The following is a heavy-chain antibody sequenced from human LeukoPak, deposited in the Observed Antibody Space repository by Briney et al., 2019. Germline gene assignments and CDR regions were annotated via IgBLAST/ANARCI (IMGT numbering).Heavy chain of an antibody. CDR2: IWYDGSNK. CDR1: GFTFSSYG. J-gene: IGHJ4*02. D-gene: IGHD6-19*01. Sequence: GRSLRLSCAASGFTFSSYGMHGVRQAPGKGLEWVAVIWYDGSNKYYADSVKGRFTISRDNSKNTLYLQMNSLRAEDTAVYYCAKDGGSSSGWLKYYFDYWGQGTLVTVSS. CDR3: AKDGGSSSGWLKYYFDY. V-gene: IGHV3-33*06.